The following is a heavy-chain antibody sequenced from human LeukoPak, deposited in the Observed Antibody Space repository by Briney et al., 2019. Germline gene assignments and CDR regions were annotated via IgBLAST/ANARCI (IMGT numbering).Heavy chain of an antibody. CDR3: ARGWVAAANGYFDY. CDR2: IYYSGST. Sequence: PSETLSLTCTVSGGSISSYYWSWLRQPPGKGLEWIGYIYYSGSTNYNPSLKSRVTISVDTSKNQFSLKLSSVTAADTAVYYCARGWVAAANGYFDYWGQGTLVTVSS. CDR1: GGSISSYY. D-gene: IGHD6-13*01. J-gene: IGHJ4*02. V-gene: IGHV4-59*01.